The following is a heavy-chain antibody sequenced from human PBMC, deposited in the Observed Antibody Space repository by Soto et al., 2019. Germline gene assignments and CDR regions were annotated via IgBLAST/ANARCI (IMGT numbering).Heavy chain of an antibody. CDR3: AIDWPSSSSGWLADY. J-gene: IGHJ4*02. CDR1: GFTFSDYY. CDR2: ISGSSSYT. V-gene: IGHV3-11*06. Sequence: PGGSLRLSCAASGFTFSDYYMSWIRQAPGKGLEWVSYISGSSSYTNYADSVKGRFTISRDNAKNSLYLQMNSLRAEDTAVYYCAIDWPSSSSGWLADYWGQGSLVTGSS. D-gene: IGHD6-19*01.